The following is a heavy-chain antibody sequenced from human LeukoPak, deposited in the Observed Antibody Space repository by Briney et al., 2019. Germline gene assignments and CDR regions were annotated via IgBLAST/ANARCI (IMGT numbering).Heavy chain of an antibody. Sequence: SQTLSLTCTVCGRSISRGTYYWSWIRQHPGKGLDWIWYIYYSGSPYYNPSLKSRLTISIDTSKNQFSLKLSSVTAADTAVYYCARAGVYSGSYFDYWGQGTLVTVSS. J-gene: IGHJ4*02. V-gene: IGHV4-31*03. CDR3: ARAGVYSGSYFDY. CDR2: IYYSGSP. D-gene: IGHD1-26*01. CDR1: GRSISRGTYY.